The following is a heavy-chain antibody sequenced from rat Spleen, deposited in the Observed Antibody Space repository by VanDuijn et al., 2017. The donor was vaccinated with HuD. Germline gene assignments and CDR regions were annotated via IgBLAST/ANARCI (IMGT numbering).Heavy chain of an antibody. D-gene: IGHD4-4*01. J-gene: IGHJ1*01. V-gene: IGHV5-25*01. Sequence: EVQLVESGGGLVQPGRSLKLSCAASGFTFNNYDMAWVRQAPTKGLEWIASITAGGGNTYYRDSVKGRFTISRDNARSTLNLHMDSLRSEDTAIYYCTRRGYLSDWYFDFWGPGTMVTVSS. CDR2: ITAGGGNT. CDR1: GFTFNNYD. CDR3: TRRGYLSDWYFDF.